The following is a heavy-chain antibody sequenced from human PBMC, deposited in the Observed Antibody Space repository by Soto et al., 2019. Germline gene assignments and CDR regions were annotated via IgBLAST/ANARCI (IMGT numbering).Heavy chain of an antibody. J-gene: IGHJ4*02. V-gene: IGHV3-30-3*01. D-gene: IGHD2-15*01. CDR3: ARDFLVAAHYYFDY. Sequence: GGSLRLSCAASGFTFSSYAMHWVRQAPGKGLEWVAVISYDGSNKYYADSVKGRFTISRDNSKNTLYLQMNSLRAEDTAVYYCARDFLVAAHYYFDYWGQGTLVTVS. CDR2: ISYDGSNK. CDR1: GFTFSSYA.